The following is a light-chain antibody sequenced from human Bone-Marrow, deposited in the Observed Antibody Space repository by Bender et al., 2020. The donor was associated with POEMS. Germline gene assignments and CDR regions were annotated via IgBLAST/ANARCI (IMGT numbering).Light chain of an antibody. V-gene: IGLV1-44*01. Sequence: GGNAVNWWQQLPGTAPKLLLYGNDQRPSGVPDRFSGSKSGTSASLAISGLQSEDEADYFCSAWDGILNGWVFGGGTELTVL. CDR2: GND. J-gene: IGLJ3*02. CDR3: SAWDGILNGWV. CDR1: GGNA.